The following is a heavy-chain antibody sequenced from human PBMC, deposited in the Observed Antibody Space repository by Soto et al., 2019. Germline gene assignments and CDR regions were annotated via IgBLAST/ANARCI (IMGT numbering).Heavy chain of an antibody. J-gene: IGHJ3*02. V-gene: IGHV4-59*08. CDR1: GGSISSYY. Sequence: PSETLSLTCTVSGGSISSYYWSWIRQSPEKGLEYIGYISYSGSTNYNPSLKSRVTISVDTSKNQFSLKLTSVTAADTAVYYCARHGGITMVRGVLAAFDIWGQWTMVTVSS. CDR2: ISYSGST. D-gene: IGHD3-10*01. CDR3: ARHGGITMVRGVLAAFDI.